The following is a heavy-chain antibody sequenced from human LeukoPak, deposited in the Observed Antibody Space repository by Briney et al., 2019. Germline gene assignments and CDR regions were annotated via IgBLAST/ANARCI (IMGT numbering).Heavy chain of an antibody. CDR2: ISAYNGNT. CDR1: SYTFTNYA. Sequence: GASVKVSCKASSYTFTNYAFTWVRQAPGQGLEWMGWISAYNGNTNYAQKLQGRVTMTTDTSTSTAYMELRSLRSDDTAVYYCARGSGSSWYEGIWFDPWGQGTLVTVSS. D-gene: IGHD6-13*01. J-gene: IGHJ5*02. V-gene: IGHV1-18*01. CDR3: ARGSGSSWYEGIWFDP.